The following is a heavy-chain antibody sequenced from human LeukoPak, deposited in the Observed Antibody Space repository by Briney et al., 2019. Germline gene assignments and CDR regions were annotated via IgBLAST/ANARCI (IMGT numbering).Heavy chain of an antibody. V-gene: IGHV3-23*01. CDR3: AKDARRTNGWYFFDY. CDR1: GFTFSSYA. D-gene: IGHD6-19*01. CDR2: ISDSGSLT. Sequence: GGSLRLSCAASGFTFSSYAMSWVRQAPGKGLEWVSVISDSGSLTYYADSVKGRFTISRDNSKNTLFLQMNGLRAEDTAVYYCAKDARRTNGWYFFDYWGQGTLVTVSS. J-gene: IGHJ4*02.